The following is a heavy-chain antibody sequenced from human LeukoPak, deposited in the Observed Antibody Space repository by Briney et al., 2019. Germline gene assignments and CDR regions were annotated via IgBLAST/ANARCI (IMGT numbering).Heavy chain of an antibody. J-gene: IGHJ2*01. D-gene: IGHD3-22*01. CDR2: IYTSGST. CDR3: ASLNSGYSFRYWYFDL. V-gene: IGHV4-4*09. Sequence: SETLSLTCTVSGGSISSYYWSWIRQPPGKGLEWIGYIYTSGSTNYNPSLKSRVTISVDTSKNQFSLKLSSVTAADTAVYYCASLNSGYSFRYWYFDLWGRGTLVTVSS. CDR1: GGSISSYY.